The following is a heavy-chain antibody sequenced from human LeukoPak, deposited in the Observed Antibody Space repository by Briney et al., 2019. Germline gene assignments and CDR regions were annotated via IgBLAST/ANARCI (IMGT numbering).Heavy chain of an antibody. CDR2: IFSSGST. CDR3: ARDGGTGYFDY. V-gene: IGHV4-4*07. Sequence: PSETLSLTCTVSGGSISSYYWSWIRQPAGKRLEWIGRIFSSGSTNYNPSLKSRVTISVDTSKNQFFLWLSSVTAADTAVYYCARDGGTGYFDYWGQGTLVTVSS. CDR1: GGSISSYY. D-gene: IGHD3-16*01. J-gene: IGHJ4*02.